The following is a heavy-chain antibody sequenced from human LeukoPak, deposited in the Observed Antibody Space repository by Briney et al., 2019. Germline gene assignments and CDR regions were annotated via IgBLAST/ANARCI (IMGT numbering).Heavy chain of an antibody. CDR3: ARDSYDSSGYYNY. CDR2: INPNSGRT. CDR1: GYTFTGYY. Sequence: ASVRVSCKASGYTFTGYYMHWVGQAPGQGREGMGRINPNSGRTNYAQKFQGRVTMPSDTSISTAYMELSRLRSDDTAVYYCARDSYDSSGYYNYWGQGTLVTVSS. D-gene: IGHD3-22*01. J-gene: IGHJ4*02. V-gene: IGHV1-2*06.